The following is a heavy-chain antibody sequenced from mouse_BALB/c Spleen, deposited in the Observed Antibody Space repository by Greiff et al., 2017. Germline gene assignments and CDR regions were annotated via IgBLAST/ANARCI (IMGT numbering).Heavy chain of an antibody. CDR1: GYTFSSYW. CDR2: ILPGSGST. CDR3: ARWGYDYDVEHYAMDY. V-gene: IGHV1-9*01. D-gene: IGHD2-4*01. J-gene: IGHJ4*01. Sequence: QVQLQQSGAELMKPGASVKISCKATGYTFSSYWIEWVKQRPGHGLEWIGEILPGSGSTNYNEKFKGKATFTADTSSNTAYMQLSSLTSEDSAVYYCARWGYDYDVEHYAMDYWGQGTSVTVSS.